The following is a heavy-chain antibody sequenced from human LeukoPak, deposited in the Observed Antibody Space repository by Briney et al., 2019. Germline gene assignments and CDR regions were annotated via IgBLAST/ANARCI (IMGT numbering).Heavy chain of an antibody. V-gene: IGHV3-7*01. CDR2: IKQDGSEK. Sequence: GGSLRLSCAASGFTFSSYWMSWVRQAPGKGLEWVANIKQDGSEKYYADSVKGRFTISRDNGKNSLDLQMNSLRADDTAVYYCARDTLGEGEDANYAVFYFDYWAKETVVTVSS. CDR3: ARDTLGEGEDANYAVFYFDY. J-gene: IGHJ4*02. CDR1: GFTFSSYW. D-gene: IGHD4/OR15-4a*01.